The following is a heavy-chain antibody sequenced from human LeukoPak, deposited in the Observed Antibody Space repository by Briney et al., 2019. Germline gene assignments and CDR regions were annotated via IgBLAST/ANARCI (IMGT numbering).Heavy chain of an antibody. J-gene: IGHJ4*02. CDR2: INHSRST. D-gene: IGHD4-11*01. Sequence: SETLSLTCAGYGGSFSGYYWSWARQPPGKGLEWIGDINHSRSTNYNPALKSRVTNSVDTSKNQFAVNLSAVTDADPAVYYCARVPGGTTVTSYVEHWGQGPLVTVPS. V-gene: IGHV4-34*01. CDR1: GGSFSGYY. CDR3: ARVPGGTTVTSYVEH.